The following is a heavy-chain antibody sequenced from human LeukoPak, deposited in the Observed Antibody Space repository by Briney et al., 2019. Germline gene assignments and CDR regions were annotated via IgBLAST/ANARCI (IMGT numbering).Heavy chain of an antibody. CDR3: ARYTLTVTTFDY. V-gene: IGHV1-46*01. Sequence: ASVKVSCKASGYTFTSYYMHWVRQAPGQGLEWMGIINPSGGSTSYAQKFQGRVTMTRDTSTSTVYMELSSLRSDDTAVYYCARYTLTVTTFDYWGQGTLVTVSS. CDR2: INPSGGST. CDR1: GYTFTSYY. J-gene: IGHJ4*02. D-gene: IGHD4-17*01.